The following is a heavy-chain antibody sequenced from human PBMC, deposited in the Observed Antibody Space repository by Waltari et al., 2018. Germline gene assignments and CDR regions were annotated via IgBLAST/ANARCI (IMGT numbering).Heavy chain of an antibody. Sequence: QVQLQQWGAGLLKPSETLSLTCGFYGGSFSDYYWNWIRQPPGKGLEWLGEIQPSGIINYNPSLKSRVTMSADTSKNQFSLKLSSVTAADTAVYYCARGSDHAKTGYWGQGILVTVSS. J-gene: IGHJ4*02. D-gene: IGHD2-21*02. V-gene: IGHV4-34*01. CDR2: IQPSGII. CDR1: GGSFSDYY. CDR3: ARGSDHAKTGY.